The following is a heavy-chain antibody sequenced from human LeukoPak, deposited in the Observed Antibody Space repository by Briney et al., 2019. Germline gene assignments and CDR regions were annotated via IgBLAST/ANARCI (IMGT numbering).Heavy chain of an antibody. CDR1: GFTVSSNY. J-gene: IGHJ4*02. D-gene: IGHD4/OR15-4a*01. CDR3: AKDLMDYGTN. Sequence: GGSLRLSCAASGFTVSSNYMSWVRQAPGKGLEWVAFIRYDGSNKYYADSVKGRFTISRDNSKNTVYLQMNSLRAEDTAVYYCAKDLMDYGTNWGQGTLVTVSS. CDR2: IRYDGSNK. V-gene: IGHV3-30*02.